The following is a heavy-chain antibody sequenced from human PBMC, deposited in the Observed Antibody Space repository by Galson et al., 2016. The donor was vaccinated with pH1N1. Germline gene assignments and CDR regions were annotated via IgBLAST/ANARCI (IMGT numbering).Heavy chain of an antibody. V-gene: IGHV4-31*03. CDR1: GGSISSGGYY. D-gene: IGHD3-10*01. CDR2: IFYSGST. Sequence: TLSLTCTVSGGSISSGGYYWSWIRQHPGKGLEWIGYIFYSGSTYYNPSLKSRVTISVDTSKNQFSLRLSSVTAADTAAYYCARLTLLSVEEYYFDYWGQGTLVTVSS. CDR3: ARLTLLSVEEYYFDY. J-gene: IGHJ4*02.